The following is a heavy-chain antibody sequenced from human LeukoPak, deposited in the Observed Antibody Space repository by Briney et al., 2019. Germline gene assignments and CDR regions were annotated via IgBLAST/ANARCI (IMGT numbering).Heavy chain of an antibody. CDR3: ACLPIGSNYYFDY. V-gene: IGHV4-30-2*01. Sequence: PSQTLSLTCTVSGGSISSGGYYWSWIRQPPGKGLEWIGYIYHSGSTYYNPSLKSRVTISVDRSKNQFSLKLSSVTAADTAVYYCACLPIGSNYYFDYWGQGTLVTVSS. D-gene: IGHD1-1*01. CDR2: IYHSGST. J-gene: IGHJ4*02. CDR1: GGSISSGGYY.